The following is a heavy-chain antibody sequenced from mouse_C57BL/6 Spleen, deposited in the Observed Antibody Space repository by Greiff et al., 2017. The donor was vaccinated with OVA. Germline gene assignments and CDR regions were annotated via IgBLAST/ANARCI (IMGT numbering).Heavy chain of an antibody. V-gene: IGHV1-80*01. CDR2: IYPGDGDT. Sequence: QVQLQQSGAELVKPGASVKISCKASGYAFSSYWMNWVKQRPGKGLEWIGQIYPGDGDTNYNGKFKGKATLTADKSSSTAYMQLSSLTSEDSAVYFCARYDDGYDGFYAMDYWGQGTSVTVSS. J-gene: IGHJ4*01. CDR1: GYAFSSYW. CDR3: ARYDDGYDGFYAMDY. D-gene: IGHD2-2*01.